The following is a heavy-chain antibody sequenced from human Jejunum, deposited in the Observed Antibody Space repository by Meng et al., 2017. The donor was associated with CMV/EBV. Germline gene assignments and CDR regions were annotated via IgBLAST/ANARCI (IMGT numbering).Heavy chain of an antibody. CDR1: YTFPGYH. J-gene: IGHJ4*02. Sequence: YTFPGYHLPWVRQAPGQGPEWMGWINPNSGVTNYAQEFNDRVTMTWDTSIATAYMELSRLRSDDTAVYYCARQNDYGGNFYFFDYWGQGTRVTVSS. D-gene: IGHD4-23*01. CDR2: INPNSGVT. CDR3: ARQNDYGGNFYFFDY. V-gene: IGHV1-2*02.